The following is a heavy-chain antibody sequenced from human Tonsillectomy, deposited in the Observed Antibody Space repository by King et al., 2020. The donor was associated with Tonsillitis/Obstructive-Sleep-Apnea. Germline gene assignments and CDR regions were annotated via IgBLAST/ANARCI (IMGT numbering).Heavy chain of an antibody. J-gene: IGHJ5*02. CDR2: IYYNGRT. Sequence: PLQESGPGLVKPSETLSLTCAVSGDSISSSHYYWAWIRQSPGLGLEWIGTIYYNGRTYSNPSLKSRVTISVDTSKNQFSLKLTSVIATDTAVYYCARRVIFGLVSNWFDPWGQGTLVIVSS. CDR3: ARRVIFGLVSNWFDP. D-gene: IGHD3/OR15-3a*01. CDR1: GDSISSSHYY. V-gene: IGHV4-39*01.